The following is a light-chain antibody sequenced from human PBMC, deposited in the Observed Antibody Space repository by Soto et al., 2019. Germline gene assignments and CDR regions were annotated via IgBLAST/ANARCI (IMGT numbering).Light chain of an antibody. J-gene: IGLJ3*02. CDR1: SSNIGTTS. CDR3: AAWDDTLSGWV. Sequence: QSVLTQPPSASGTPGQRVTISCSGSSSNIGTTSVYWYQQLPGTAPKLLIHTNDQRPSGVPDRFTGSKAGTSASLTISGPRSDDEADYYCAAWDDTLSGWVFGGVTKLTVL. V-gene: IGLV1-47*01. CDR2: TND.